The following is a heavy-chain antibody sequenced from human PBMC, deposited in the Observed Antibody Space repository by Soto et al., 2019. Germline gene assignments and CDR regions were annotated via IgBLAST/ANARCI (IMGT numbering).Heavy chain of an antibody. Sequence: GGSLRLSCAVSGFTFSNYGMNWVRQAPGKGLEWVSSIDGRSTYTYYADSVRGRFTVSRDNAKNSLYLQMNSLRAEDTAVYFCAKSQEVGAHFFDSWGQGTQVTVSS. D-gene: IGHD2-15*01. J-gene: IGHJ4*02. CDR1: GFTFSNYG. CDR2: IDGRSTYT. CDR3: AKSQEVGAHFFDS. V-gene: IGHV3-21*01.